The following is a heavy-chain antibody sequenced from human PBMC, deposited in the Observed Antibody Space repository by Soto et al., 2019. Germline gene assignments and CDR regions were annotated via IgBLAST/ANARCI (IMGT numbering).Heavy chain of an antibody. J-gene: IGHJ5*02. D-gene: IGHD6-19*01. V-gene: IGHV4-4*02. CDR3: ARDRRYSSGWYSFDP. Sequence: SETLSLTCAVSGGSIIRSNWWSCVRQPPGKGLEWIGEIHHSGSTNYNPSLKSRLIISVDKSKNQFSLKLRSVSAADTAVYYCARDRRYSSGWYSFDPWGQGTLVTVSS. CDR1: GGSIIRSNW. CDR2: IHHSGST.